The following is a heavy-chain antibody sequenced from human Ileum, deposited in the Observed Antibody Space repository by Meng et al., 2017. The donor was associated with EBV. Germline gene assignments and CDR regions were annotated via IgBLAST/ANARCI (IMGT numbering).Heavy chain of an antibody. V-gene: IGHV4-59*01. D-gene: IGHD3-10*02. CDR3: AKNRINMLD. Sequence: LLQGSGPGLVKPAETLSLTCTVSGGSISSYYWSWIRQPPGKGLEWIGYIYYSGSTNYNPSLKSRVTMSVDTSKNQFSLKLSSVTAADTAVYYCAKNRINMLDWGQGTLVTVSS. J-gene: IGHJ4*02. CDR2: IYYSGST. CDR1: GGSISSYY.